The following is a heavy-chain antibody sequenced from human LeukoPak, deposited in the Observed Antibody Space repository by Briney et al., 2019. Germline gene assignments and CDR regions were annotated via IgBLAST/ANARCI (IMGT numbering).Heavy chain of an antibody. J-gene: IGHJ4*02. Sequence: PSETLSLTCTVSGDSISNYYWTWIRQAAGKGLEWIGRIYTSGSAIYNPSLKSRLTMSLDTSKNQFSLKLSSVTAADTAVYYCARGAALHGYSSGWSGYGFDYWGQGTLVTVSS. V-gene: IGHV4-4*07. CDR3: ARGAALHGYSSGWSGYGFDY. CDR1: GDSISNYY. CDR2: IYTSGSA. D-gene: IGHD6-19*01.